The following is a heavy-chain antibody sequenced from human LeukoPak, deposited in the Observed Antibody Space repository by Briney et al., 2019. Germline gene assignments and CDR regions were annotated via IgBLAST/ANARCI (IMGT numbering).Heavy chain of an antibody. CDR3: ARDVRASFDY. V-gene: IGHV3-7*04. J-gene: IGHJ4*02. CDR1: GFTFSSYW. CDR2: IKEDGSEK. Sequence: PGGSLRLSCAASGFTFSSYWMSWVRQAPGKGLEWVPNIKEDGSEKYYVDSVKGRFTISRDNAKNSLYLQMNSLSAEDTAVYFCARDVRASFDYWGQGTLVTVSS.